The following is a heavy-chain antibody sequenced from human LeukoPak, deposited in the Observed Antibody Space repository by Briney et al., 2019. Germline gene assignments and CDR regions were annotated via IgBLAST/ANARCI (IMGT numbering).Heavy chain of an antibody. CDR2: INPNSGGT. J-gene: IGHJ5*02. CDR1: GYTFTGYY. D-gene: IGHD3-10*01. Sequence: ASVKVSCKASGYTFTGYYIHWVRQAPGQGLEWMGWINPNSGGTNYAQNFQGRVTVTRDTSITTAYMELSRLTSDDTAVHYCARYDSGINWFDPWGQGTLVTVFS. V-gene: IGHV1-2*02. CDR3: ARYDSGINWFDP.